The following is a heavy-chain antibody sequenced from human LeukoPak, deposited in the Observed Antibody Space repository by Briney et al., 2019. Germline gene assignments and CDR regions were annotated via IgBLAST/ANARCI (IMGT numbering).Heavy chain of an antibody. J-gene: IGHJ5*02. V-gene: IGHV4-4*07. Sequence: PSETLSLTCTVSGGSISSYYWSWIRQPAGKGLEWIGRIYTSGSTSYNPALKSRVTMSVDTSKNQFSLKLSSVTAADTAVYYCARGGTLGNWFDPWGQGTLVTVSS. CDR2: IYTSGST. CDR1: GGSISSYY. CDR3: ARGGTLGNWFDP.